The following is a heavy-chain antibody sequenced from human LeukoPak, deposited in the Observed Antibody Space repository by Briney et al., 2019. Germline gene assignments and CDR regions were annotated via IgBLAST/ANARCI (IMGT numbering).Heavy chain of an antibody. CDR2: IIPIFGTA. D-gene: IGHD3-10*01. CDR1: GGTFSSYA. CDR3: ARGEWFGELRYPSY. V-gene: IGHV1-69*13. J-gene: IGHJ4*02. Sequence: ASVKVSCKASGGTFSSYAISWVRQAPGQGLEWMGGIIPIFGTANYAQKFQGRVTITADESTSTAYMELSSLRSEDTAVYYCARGEWFGELRYPSYWGQGTLVTVSP.